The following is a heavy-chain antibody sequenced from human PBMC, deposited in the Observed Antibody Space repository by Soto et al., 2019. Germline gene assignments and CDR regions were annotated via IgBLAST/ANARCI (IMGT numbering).Heavy chain of an antibody. D-gene: IGHD3-10*01. CDR2: IPYSGRT. Sequence: TSETLSLTCTVSGGSISSGDYYWSWIRQHPGKGLEWIGYIPYSGRTYYNPSLKSRVTISVDTSKNQFSLKLSSVTAADTAVYYCALYYGSARYLNWFDPWGQGTLVTVSS. J-gene: IGHJ5*02. V-gene: IGHV4-31*03. CDR3: ALYYGSARYLNWFDP. CDR1: GGSISSGDYY.